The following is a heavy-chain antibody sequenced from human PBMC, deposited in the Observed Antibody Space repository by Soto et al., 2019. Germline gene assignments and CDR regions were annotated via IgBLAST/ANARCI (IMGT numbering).Heavy chain of an antibody. Sequence: SETLSLTCAVYGGSFSGYYWSWIRQPPGKGLEWIGEINHSGSTNYNPSLKSRVTISVDTSKNQFSLKLSSVTAADTAVYYCARAGHSGPVAVAGTGQPYYYYGMDVWGQGTTVTVSS. D-gene: IGHD6-19*01. J-gene: IGHJ6*02. CDR3: ARAGHSGPVAVAGTGQPYYYYGMDV. CDR1: GGSFSGYY. V-gene: IGHV4-34*01. CDR2: INHSGST.